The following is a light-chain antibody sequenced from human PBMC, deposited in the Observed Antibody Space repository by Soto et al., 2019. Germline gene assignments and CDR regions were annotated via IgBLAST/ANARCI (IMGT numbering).Light chain of an antibody. CDR2: SAS. Sequence: AIPMTQSPSSLSAFVGDSVTITCRASQDIKDEVGWYQQKPGKAPRLLIFSASSLQSGVPSRFRGSGTGTDFTLTISGLQAADFATYYCLQHESYPWTFVQGTKVEIK. CDR1: QDIKDE. V-gene: IGKV1-6*01. CDR3: LQHESYPWT. J-gene: IGKJ1*01.